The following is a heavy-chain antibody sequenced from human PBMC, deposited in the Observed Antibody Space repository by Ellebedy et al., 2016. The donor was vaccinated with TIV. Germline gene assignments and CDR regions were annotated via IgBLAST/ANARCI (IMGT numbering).Heavy chain of an antibody. Sequence: GESLKISXKGSGYRFTSHWIGWVRQMPGKGLECMGIIYPGDSDTRYSPSFQGHVTISADKSISTAYLQWNSLKASDTAMYYCARPDDGGYWGQGTLVTVSS. J-gene: IGHJ4*02. CDR1: GYRFTSHW. CDR3: ARPDDGGY. V-gene: IGHV5-51*01. D-gene: IGHD1-1*01. CDR2: IYPGDSDT.